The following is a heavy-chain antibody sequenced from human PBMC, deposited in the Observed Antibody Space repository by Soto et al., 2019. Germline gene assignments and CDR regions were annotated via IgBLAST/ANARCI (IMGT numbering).Heavy chain of an antibody. D-gene: IGHD5-12*01. V-gene: IGHV3-23*01. Sequence: GGSLRLSCAASGFTFSSYAMNWVRQAPGKGLEWVSTIRTSVGDTYYAASVKGRFTISRDNSKSTVYLHLNSLRAEDTAIYYCAKDPTYGYGYFDSWGQGTLVTVSS. CDR1: GFTFSSYA. CDR2: IRTSVGDT. CDR3: AKDPTYGYGYFDS. J-gene: IGHJ4*02.